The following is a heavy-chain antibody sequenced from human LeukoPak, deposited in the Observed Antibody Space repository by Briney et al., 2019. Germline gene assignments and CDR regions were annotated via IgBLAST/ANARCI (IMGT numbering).Heavy chain of an antibody. D-gene: IGHD4-17*01. CDR3: ANGDSYYYYMDV. V-gene: IGHV3-30*18. J-gene: IGHJ6*03. Sequence: GGSLRLSCVASGFTFSSYGMHWVRQAPGKGLEWVAVVSYDGRNTYYADSVKGRFTISRDNSKNTLYLQMNSLRAEDTAVYYCANGDSYYYYMDVWGKGTTVTVSS. CDR1: GFTFSSYG. CDR2: VSYDGRNT.